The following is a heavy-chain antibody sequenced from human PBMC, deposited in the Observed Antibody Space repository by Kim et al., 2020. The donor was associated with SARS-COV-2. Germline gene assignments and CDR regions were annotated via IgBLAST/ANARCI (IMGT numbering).Heavy chain of an antibody. D-gene: IGHD2-2*01. CDR1: GGSFSGYY. CDR2: INHSGST. J-gene: IGHJ6*03. V-gene: IGHV4-34*01. CDR3: ARGCYGRSDYYYYYMDV. Sequence: SETLSLTCAVYGGSFSGYYWSWIRQPPGKGLEWIGEINHSGSTNYNPSLKSRVTISVDTSKNQFSLKLSSVTAADTAVYYCARGCYGRSDYYYYYMDVWGKGTTVTVSS.